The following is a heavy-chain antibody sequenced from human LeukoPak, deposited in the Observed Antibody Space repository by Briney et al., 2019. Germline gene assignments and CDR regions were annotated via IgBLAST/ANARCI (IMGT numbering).Heavy chain of an antibody. V-gene: IGHV1-46*01. D-gene: IGHD1-26*01. CDR1: GYTFTNYY. CDR3: ARPRHFFAAQLLGY. J-gene: IGHJ4*02. CDR2: VNLSGGST. Sequence: ASVKVSCKASGYTFTNYYVHWVRQAPGQGLEWMGTVNLSGGSTTCAQKFQGRVTMTRDTSTSTVYMELSSLRSEDTAVYYCARPRHFFAAQLLGYWGQGTLVTVSS.